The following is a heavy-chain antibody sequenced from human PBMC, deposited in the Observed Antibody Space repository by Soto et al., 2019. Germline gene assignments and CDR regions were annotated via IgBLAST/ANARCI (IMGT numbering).Heavy chain of an antibody. V-gene: IGHV1-69*12. Sequence: QVQMVQSGGEVKKPGSSVRVSCRTSGGTFKNYGFSWVRQAPGQGLEWMGGIIPMYGIANYGQIFQGRLTITADESTNTAYMDLSSLKSEDTAVYYCAGEVGGTGFHLWGQATQVTVSS. CDR2: IIPMYGIA. J-gene: IGHJ5*02. CDR1: GGTFKNYG. CDR3: AGEVGGTGFHL. D-gene: IGHD1-26*01.